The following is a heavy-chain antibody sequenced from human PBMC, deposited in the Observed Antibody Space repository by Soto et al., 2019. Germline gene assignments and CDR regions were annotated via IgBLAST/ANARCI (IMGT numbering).Heavy chain of an antibody. D-gene: IGHD6-19*01. V-gene: IGHV3-9*01. CDR2: ISWNSGSI. CDR1: GFTFDDYA. Sequence: EVQLVESGGGLVQPGRSLRLSCAASGFTFDDYAMHWVRQAPGKGLEWVSGISWNSGSIGYADSVKGRFTISRDNAKNGGYRQMNGLRPEDTALYYCEEAVMSYCSGWSGVFDYLCQGTLVSVSS. J-gene: IGHJ4*02. CDR3: EEAVMSYCSGWSGVFDY.